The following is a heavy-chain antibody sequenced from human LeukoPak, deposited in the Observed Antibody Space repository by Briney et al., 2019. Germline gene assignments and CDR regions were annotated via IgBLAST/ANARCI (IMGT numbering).Heavy chain of an antibody. Sequence: SGPTLVNPTQTLTLTCTFSGFSLSTSGVGVGWIRQPPGKALEWLVLIYWDDDKRYSPSLKSRPTITKDTSKNQVVLTMTNMDPVDTATYYCAQFIAAAGTGNVPWRYWGQGILVTVSS. V-gene: IGHV2-5*02. D-gene: IGHD6-13*01. J-gene: IGHJ4*02. CDR2: IYWDDDK. CDR1: GFSLSTSGVG. CDR3: AQFIAAAGTGNVPWRY.